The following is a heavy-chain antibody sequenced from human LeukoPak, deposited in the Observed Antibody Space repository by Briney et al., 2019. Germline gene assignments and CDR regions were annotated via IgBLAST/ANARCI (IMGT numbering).Heavy chain of an antibody. CDR2: IYYSGST. V-gene: IGHV4-39*07. J-gene: IGHJ4*02. CDR1: GGSISSSSYY. D-gene: IGHD3-22*01. CDR3: ARASSGYQSFDY. Sequence: SETLSLTCTVSGGSISSSSYYWGWIRQPPGKGLEWIGSIYYSGSTYYNPSLKSRVTISVDTSKNQFSLKLSSVTAADTAVYYCARASSGYQSFDYWGQGTLVTVSS.